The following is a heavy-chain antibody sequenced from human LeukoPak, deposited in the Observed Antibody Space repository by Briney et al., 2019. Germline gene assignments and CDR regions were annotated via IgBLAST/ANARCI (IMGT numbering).Heavy chain of an antibody. D-gene: IGHD1-26*01. J-gene: IGHJ4*02. CDR2: ISNDGTQK. V-gene: IGHV3-30*03. Sequence: GGSLSLSCAGSGFIFNTYAIHGVRQATGKGLEWMAVISNDGTQKYYADSVKRRFTISRDNAKNSLYLQMNSLRAEDTAVYYCARTALGGDYWGQGTLVTVSS. CDR1: GFIFNTYA. CDR3: ARTALGGDY.